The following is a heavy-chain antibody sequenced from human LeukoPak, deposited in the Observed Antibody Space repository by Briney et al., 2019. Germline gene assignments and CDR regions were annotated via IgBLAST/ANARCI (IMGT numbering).Heavy chain of an antibody. CDR3: ARSSGWNNYYYYYGMDV. CDR2: IYSGGST. V-gene: IGHV3-53*01. D-gene: IGHD6-19*01. J-gene: IGHJ6*02. CDR1: GFTVSSNY. Sequence: GGSLRLSCAASGFTVSSNYMSWVRQAPGKGLEWVSVIYSGGSTYYADSVKGRLTISRDNPENTVYLQMNSLRVDDTAVYYCARSSGWNNYYYYYGMDVWGQGTTVTVSS.